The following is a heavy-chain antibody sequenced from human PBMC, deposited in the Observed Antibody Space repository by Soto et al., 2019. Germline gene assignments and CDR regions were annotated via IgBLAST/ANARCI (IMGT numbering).Heavy chain of an antibody. V-gene: IGHV3-23*01. Sequence: PGGSLRLSCAASGFTFSSYAMSWVRQAPGKGLEWVSAISGSGGSTYYADSVKGRFTISRDNSKNTLYLQMNSLRAEDTAVYYCAKDLCMYYYDSSGYQNWFDPWGQGTLVTVSS. J-gene: IGHJ5*02. CDR2: ISGSGGST. D-gene: IGHD3-22*01. CDR1: GFTFSSYA. CDR3: AKDLCMYYYDSSGYQNWFDP.